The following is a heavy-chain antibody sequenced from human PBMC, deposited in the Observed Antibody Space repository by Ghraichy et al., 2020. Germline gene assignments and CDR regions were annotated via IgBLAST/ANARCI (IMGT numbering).Heavy chain of an antibody. CDR3: ARDTDMGDHHNWDDWFDP. Sequence: SETLSLTCTVSGGSINYYYWSWVRQPPGKGLEWIGHIYHTGSTNYNPSLESRFTISVDTSKNQFSLTLNSVTAADTAIYYCARDTDMGDHHNWDDWFDPWGQGTLVTVSA. J-gene: IGHJ5*02. D-gene: IGHD1-1*01. CDR2: IYHTGST. CDR1: GGSINYYY. V-gene: IGHV4-59*01.